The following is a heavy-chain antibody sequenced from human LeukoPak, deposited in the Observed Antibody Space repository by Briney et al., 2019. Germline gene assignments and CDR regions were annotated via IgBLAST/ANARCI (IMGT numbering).Heavy chain of an antibody. D-gene: IGHD6-6*01. Sequence: PGRSLRLSCTASRFTLRNYWMHWVRQVPGKRLVWVSRISGDGSVTNYADSVQGRFTISTDNAKNILYLQINSLRSEDTAAYYCARYSSSSGGAAYYLDYWGHGTLVTVSS. J-gene: IGHJ4*01. CDR1: RFTLRNYW. CDR3: ARYSSSSGGAAYYLDY. CDR2: ISGDGSVT. V-gene: IGHV3-74*01.